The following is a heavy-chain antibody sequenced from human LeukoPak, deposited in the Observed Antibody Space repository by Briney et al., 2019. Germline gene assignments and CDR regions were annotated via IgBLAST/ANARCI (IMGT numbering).Heavy chain of an antibody. CDR2: INHSGST. CDR3: ARHITMIVPAFYY. V-gene: IGHV4-34*01. CDR1: GGSFSGYY. Sequence: SETLSLTCAVYGGSFSGYYWSWIRQPPGKGLEWIGEINHSGSTNYNPSLKSRVTISVDTSNNQFPLKLSSVTAADTAVYYCARHITMIVPAFYYWGQGTLVTVSS. J-gene: IGHJ4*02. D-gene: IGHD3-22*01.